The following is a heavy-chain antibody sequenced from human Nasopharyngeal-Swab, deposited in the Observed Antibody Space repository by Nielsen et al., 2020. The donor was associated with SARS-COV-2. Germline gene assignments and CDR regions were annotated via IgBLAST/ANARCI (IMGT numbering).Heavy chain of an antibody. Sequence: GESLKISCAASGFTFSSYEMNWVRQAPGKGLEWVSYISSSGSTIFYADSVKGRFTISRDNAKNSLYLQMTSLRAEDTAVYYCARDLRITIFGVAPYYYYGMDVWGQGTTVTVSS. CDR3: ARDLRITIFGVAPYYYYGMDV. CDR2: ISSSGSTI. CDR1: GFTFSSYE. J-gene: IGHJ6*02. V-gene: IGHV3-48*03. D-gene: IGHD3-3*01.